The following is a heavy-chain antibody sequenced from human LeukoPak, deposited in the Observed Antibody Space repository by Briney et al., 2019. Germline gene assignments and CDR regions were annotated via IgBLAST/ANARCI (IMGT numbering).Heavy chain of an antibody. Sequence: PGGSLRLSCAASGFTFSSYSMNWVRQAPGKGLEWVSSISSSSSYIYYADSVKGRFTISRDNAKNSLYLQMNSLRAEDTAVYYCARDYSSDSSLFDYWGQGTLVTVSS. D-gene: IGHD6-13*01. V-gene: IGHV3-21*01. CDR1: GFTFSSYS. J-gene: IGHJ4*02. CDR3: ARDYSSDSSLFDY. CDR2: ISSSSSYI.